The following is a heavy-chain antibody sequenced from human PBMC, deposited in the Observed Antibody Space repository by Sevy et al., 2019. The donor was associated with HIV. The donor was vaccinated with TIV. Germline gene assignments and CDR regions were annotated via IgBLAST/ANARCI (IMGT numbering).Heavy chain of an antibody. Sequence: GGSLRLSCAASGFTFDDYTMHWVRQAPGKGLEWVSLISWDGGSTYYADSVKGRFTISRDNSKNSLYLQMTSLRTEDTALYYCAKVSGTHDAFDIWGQRTMVTVSS. CDR1: GFTFDDYT. CDR3: AKVSGTHDAFDI. D-gene: IGHD1-26*01. V-gene: IGHV3-43*01. J-gene: IGHJ3*02. CDR2: ISWDGGST.